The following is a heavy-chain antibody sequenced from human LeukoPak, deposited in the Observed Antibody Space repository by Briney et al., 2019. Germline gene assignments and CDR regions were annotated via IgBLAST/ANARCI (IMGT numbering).Heavy chain of an antibody. J-gene: IGHJ5*02. V-gene: IGHV1-2*02. Sequence: GASVKVSCKASGYTFTGCYMHWVRQAPGQGLEWMGWINPNSGGTNYAQKFQGRVTMTRDTSISTAYMELSRLRSDDTAVYYCARGRYCSSTSCLPTVRWTFDPWGQGTLVTVSS. CDR3: ARGRYCSSTSCLPTVRWTFDP. CDR1: GYTFTGCY. D-gene: IGHD2-2*01. CDR2: INPNSGGT.